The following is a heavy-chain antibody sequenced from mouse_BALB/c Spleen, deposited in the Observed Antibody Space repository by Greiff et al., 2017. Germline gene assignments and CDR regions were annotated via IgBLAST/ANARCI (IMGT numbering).Heavy chain of an antibody. CDR2: ISNGGGST. J-gene: IGHJ4*01. Sequence: VQLKESGGGLVQPGGSLKLSCAASGFTFSSYTMSWVRQTPEKRLEWVAYISNGGGSTYYPDTVKGRFTISRDNAKNTLYLQMSSLKSEDTAMYYCARHEGSRYYYAMDYWGQGTSVTVSS. D-gene: IGHD1-1*01. CDR1: GFTFSSYT. CDR3: ARHEGSRYYYAMDY. V-gene: IGHV5-12-2*01.